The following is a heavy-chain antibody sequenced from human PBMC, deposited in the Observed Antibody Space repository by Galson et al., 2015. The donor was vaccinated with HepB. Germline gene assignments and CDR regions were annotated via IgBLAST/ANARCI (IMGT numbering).Heavy chain of an antibody. Sequence: QSGAEVKKPGESLRISCKGSGYSFTSYWISWVRQMPGKGLEWMGRIDPSDSYTNYSPSFQGHVTISADKSISTAYLQWSSLKASDTAMYYCARRITMVRGVVDAFDIWGQGTMVTVSS. CDR2: IDPSDSYT. J-gene: IGHJ3*02. CDR3: ARRITMVRGVVDAFDI. D-gene: IGHD3-10*01. V-gene: IGHV5-10-1*01. CDR1: GYSFTSYW.